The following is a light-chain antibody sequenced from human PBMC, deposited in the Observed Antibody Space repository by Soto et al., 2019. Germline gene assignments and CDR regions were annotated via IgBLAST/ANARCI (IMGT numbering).Light chain of an antibody. Sequence: DIQTTQSPSSLSASVGDRVTITCRASQSISIYANWYQQKAGKAPKLLIYATSTLQSGVPSRFSGSGSGTDFTLTISSLQPEDFAIYYCQQTYSGPQTFGQGTRL. CDR3: QQTYSGPQT. CDR1: QSISIY. CDR2: ATS. J-gene: IGKJ2*01. V-gene: IGKV1-39*01.